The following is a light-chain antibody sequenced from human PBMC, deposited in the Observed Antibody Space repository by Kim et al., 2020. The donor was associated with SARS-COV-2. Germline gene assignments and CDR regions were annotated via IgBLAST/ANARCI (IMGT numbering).Light chain of an antibody. CDR3: RQTYSLPLT. CDR1: QSITND. Sequence: DIQMTQSPSSLSASVGDRVNITCRADQSITNDLNWYQQKPGKVPNVLVYSASSLQGGVPSRFSGSGYGTDFTLTISSLQPEDFATYYCRQTYSLPLTFGGGTEVDIK. V-gene: IGKV1-39*01. J-gene: IGKJ4*01. CDR2: SAS.